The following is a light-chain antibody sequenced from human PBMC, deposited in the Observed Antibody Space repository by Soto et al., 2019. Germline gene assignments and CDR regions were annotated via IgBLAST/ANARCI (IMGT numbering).Light chain of an antibody. Sequence: ETVLTQSPATLSLSPGERATLSCRASQSISNSFAWYQHKPGQAPRLLSYDASNRATGITARFSGSGSGTDFTLTISSLEPEDFAVYYCQQRSNWPLFGGGTKVEIE. CDR3: QQRSNWPL. V-gene: IGKV3-11*01. CDR2: DAS. CDR1: QSISNS. J-gene: IGKJ4*01.